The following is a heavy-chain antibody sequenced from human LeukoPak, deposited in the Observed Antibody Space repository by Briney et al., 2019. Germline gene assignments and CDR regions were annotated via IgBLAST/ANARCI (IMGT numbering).Heavy chain of an antibody. D-gene: IGHD3-10*01. CDR1: GYTFTNYG. Sequence: ASVKVSCKASGYTFTNYGISWVRQAPGQGLEWMGWISAYNGNTNYAQKLQGRVTMTTDTSTSTAYMELRSLRSDDTAVYYCARATLTMVRGVIISNWFDPWGQGTLVTVSS. CDR2: ISAYNGNT. CDR3: ARATLTMVRGVIISNWFDP. V-gene: IGHV1-18*01. J-gene: IGHJ5*02.